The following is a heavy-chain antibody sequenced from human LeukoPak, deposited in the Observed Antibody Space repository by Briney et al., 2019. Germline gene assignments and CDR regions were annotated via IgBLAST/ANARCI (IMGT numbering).Heavy chain of an antibody. J-gene: IGHJ6*03. D-gene: IGHD1-7*01. V-gene: IGHV4-34*01. CDR2: INDSGRI. Sequence: SETLSLTCAVYGGSFSNYYWSWIRQSPGKGLEWIGEINDSGRINYNPSLMSRVTISVDTSKNQFSLRLTSVTARDTAVYYCARRWNYGRNYYIDVWGKGATVSVSS. CDR1: GGSFSNYY. CDR3: ARRWNYGRNYYIDV.